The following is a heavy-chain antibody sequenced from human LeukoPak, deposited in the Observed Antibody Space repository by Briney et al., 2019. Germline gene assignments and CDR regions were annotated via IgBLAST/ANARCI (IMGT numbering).Heavy chain of an antibody. D-gene: IGHD5-24*01. CDR2: INPNSGGT. Sequence: ASVKVSCKASGYTFTGYYMHWVRQAPGQGLEWMGRINPNSGGTNYAQKFQGRGTMTRDTSISTAYMELSRLRSDDTAVYYCARDLDVGYTEYFQHWGQGTLVTVSS. J-gene: IGHJ1*01. V-gene: IGHV1-2*06. CDR3: ARDLDVGYTEYFQH. CDR1: GYTFTGYY.